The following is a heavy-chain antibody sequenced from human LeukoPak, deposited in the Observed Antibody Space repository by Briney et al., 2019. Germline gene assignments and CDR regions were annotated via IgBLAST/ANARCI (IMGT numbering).Heavy chain of an antibody. CDR3: AKDSTTGYYYYYMDV. CDR2: IRYDGSNK. CDR1: GFTFSSYG. J-gene: IGHJ6*03. V-gene: IGHV3-30*02. Sequence: GGSLRLSCAASGFTFSSYGMHWVRQAPGKGLEWVAFIRYDGSNKYYADSVKGRFTISRDNSKNTLYLQMNSLRAEDMAVYYCAKDSTTGYYYYYMDVWGKGTTVTISS. D-gene: IGHD2-2*01.